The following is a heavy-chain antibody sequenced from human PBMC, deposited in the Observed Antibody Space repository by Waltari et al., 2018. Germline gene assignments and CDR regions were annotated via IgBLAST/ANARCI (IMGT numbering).Heavy chain of an antibody. V-gene: IGHV3-7*01. CDR1: GFTFSSYW. CDR2: IKQDGSEK. CDR3: ARAGGDYESYYYYYGMDV. J-gene: IGHJ6*02. Sequence: EVQLVESGGGLVQPGGSLRLSCAASGFTFSSYWMSWVRQAQGKGLEWVANIKQDGSEKYYVDSVKGRFTISRDNAKNSLYLQMNSLRAEDTAVYYCARAGGDYESYYYYYGMDVWGQGTTVTVSS. D-gene: IGHD4-17*01.